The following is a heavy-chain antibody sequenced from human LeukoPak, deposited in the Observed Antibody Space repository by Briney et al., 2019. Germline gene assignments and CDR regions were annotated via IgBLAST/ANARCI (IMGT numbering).Heavy chain of an antibody. CDR3: AKETMVRGVMDSYYFDY. J-gene: IGHJ4*02. V-gene: IGHV3-23*01. Sequence: PGGSLRPSCAASGFTFSSYAMSWVRQAPGKGLEWVSAISGSGGCTYYADSVKGRFTISRDNSKNTLYLQMNSLRAEDTAVYYCAKETMVRGVMDSYYFDYWGQGTLVTVSS. CDR2: ISGSGGCT. D-gene: IGHD3-10*01. CDR1: GFTFSSYA.